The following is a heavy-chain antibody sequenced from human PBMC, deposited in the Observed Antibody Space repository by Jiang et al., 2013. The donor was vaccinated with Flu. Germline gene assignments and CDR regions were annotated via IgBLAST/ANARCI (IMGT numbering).Heavy chain of an antibody. J-gene: IGHJ4*02. V-gene: IGHV3-30*02. CDR2: LWHDGSNK. D-gene: IGHD3-9*01. CDR3: ATLRGSTYDTYLADY. Sequence: MHWVRQSPGKGLEWVASLWHDGSNKFYAESVRGRFTISRDNSRDTLYLQMNSLRPEDTAVYYCATLRGSTYDTYLADYWGQGTLVTVSS.